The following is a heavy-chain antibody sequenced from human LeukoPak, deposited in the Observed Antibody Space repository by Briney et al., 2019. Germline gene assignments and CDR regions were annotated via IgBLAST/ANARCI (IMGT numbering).Heavy chain of an antibody. D-gene: IGHD3-10*01. CDR1: GFTFSSYA. CDR3: AKLKGPTMVRGVSDY. J-gene: IGHJ4*02. CDR2: ISASGGST. V-gene: IGHV3-23*01. Sequence: QAGGSLRLSCAASGFTFSSYAMSWVRQAPGKGLEWVSAISASGGSTYYADSVKGRFTISRDNSKNTLYLQMNSLRAEDTAVYYCAKLKGPTMVRGVSDYWGQGTLVTVSS.